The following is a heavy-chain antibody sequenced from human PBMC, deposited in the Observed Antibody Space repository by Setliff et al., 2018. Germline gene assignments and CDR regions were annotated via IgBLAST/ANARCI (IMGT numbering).Heavy chain of an antibody. J-gene: IGHJ6*03. V-gene: IGHV4-61*09. CDR1: GYSISSGGYY. Sequence: PSETLSLTCTVSGYSISSGGYYWSWIRQPAGKGLEWIGHIYTSWSTNYNPSLKSRVTISVDTSKNQFSLKLSSVTAADTAVYYCARLSGFLYIDVWGKGTTVTVSS. CDR2: IYTSWST. CDR3: ARLSGFLYIDV. D-gene: IGHD3-3*01.